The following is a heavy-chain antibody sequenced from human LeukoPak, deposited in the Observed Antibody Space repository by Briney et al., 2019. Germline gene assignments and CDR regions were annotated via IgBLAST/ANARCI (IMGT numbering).Heavy chain of an antibody. CDR3: ARDRRVRVVVSAIYCDY. CDR2: ISYDGSNK. J-gene: IGHJ4*02. D-gene: IGHD2-21*02. V-gene: IGHV3-30*03. Sequence: GGSLRLSCAASGFTFSSYGMHWVRQAPGKGLEWVAVISYDGSNKYYADSVKGRFTISRDNSKNTLYLQMNSLRAEDTAVYYCARDRRVRVVVSAIYCDYWSQGTLVTVAS. CDR1: GFTFSSYG.